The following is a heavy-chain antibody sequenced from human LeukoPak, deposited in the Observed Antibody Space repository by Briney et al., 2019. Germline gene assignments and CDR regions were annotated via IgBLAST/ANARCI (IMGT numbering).Heavy chain of an antibody. CDR3: AREDAGGYVDY. CDR1: GFTFTTYT. D-gene: IGHD5-12*01. Sequence: TPGGSLRLSCAASGFTFTTYTVGWVRQAPGKGLEWVSSISSSSIYIYYDDSLEGRLTISSDNAKNSLYLHIDSLRADDRAVYYWAREDAGGYVDYWGQGTLVAVSS. V-gene: IGHV3-21*01. J-gene: IGHJ4*02. CDR2: ISSSSIYI.